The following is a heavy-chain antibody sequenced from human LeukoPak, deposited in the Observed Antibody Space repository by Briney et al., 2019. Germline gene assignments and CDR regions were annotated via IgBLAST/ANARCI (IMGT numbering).Heavy chain of an antibody. CDR3: ARPRGYSYGYGDY. CDR1: GFTFSIYA. J-gene: IGHJ4*02. D-gene: IGHD5-18*01. V-gene: IGHV3-21*01. CDR2: ISSSSGYI. Sequence: GGSLRLSCAASGFTFSIYAMNWVRQAPGRGLEWVSSISSSSGYIHYADSVKGRFTISRDNAKNSLYLQMNSLRAEDTAVYYCARPRGYSYGYGDYWGQGTLVTVSS.